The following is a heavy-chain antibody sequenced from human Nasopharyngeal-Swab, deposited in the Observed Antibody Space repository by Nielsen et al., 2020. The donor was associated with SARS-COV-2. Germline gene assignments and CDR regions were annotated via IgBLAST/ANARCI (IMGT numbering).Heavy chain of an antibody. V-gene: IGHV3-23*01. Sequence: GGSLRLSCVASGCSFRTYGMSWVRQAPGKGLEWVAAIVGSGDNSGSGGSTYYADSVKGRFTISRDNSKNTLSLQMNSLRAEDTAVYYCAKDLRGPYFFWGQGTLVTVSS. J-gene: IGHJ4*02. CDR3: AKDLRGPYFF. D-gene: IGHD2/OR15-2a*01. CDR2: IVGSGDNSGSGGST. CDR1: GCSFRTYG.